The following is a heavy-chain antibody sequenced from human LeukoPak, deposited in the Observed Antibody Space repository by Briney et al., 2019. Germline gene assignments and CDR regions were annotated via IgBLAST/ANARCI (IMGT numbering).Heavy chain of an antibody. J-gene: IGHJ4*02. Sequence: GGSLRLSCAASGFTFSSYWMHWVRQSPGKGLVWVSRINSDGSSTSYADSVMGRFTISRDNAKNTLYLQMNSLRAEDTAVYYCARESILSGSYYSFDYWGQGTLVTVSS. CDR1: GFTFSSYW. V-gene: IGHV3-74*01. CDR2: INSDGSST. CDR3: ARESILSGSYYSFDY. D-gene: IGHD1-26*01.